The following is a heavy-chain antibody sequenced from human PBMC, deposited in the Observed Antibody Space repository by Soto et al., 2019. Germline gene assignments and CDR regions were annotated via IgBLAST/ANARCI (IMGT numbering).Heavy chain of an antibody. CDR3: ATNYGSGSTHFDY. CDR1: GDTFNFYT. D-gene: IGHD3-10*01. V-gene: IGHV1-69*02. CDR2: IIPMLGMS. J-gene: IGHJ4*02. Sequence: QVQLVQSGAEVKKPGSPVRVSCTASGDTFNFYTISWMRQVPGQEPEWMGRIIPMLGMSNYAQKFQGRVTIMADKSTSTVYMNLSGLTSEDTAVYYCATNYGSGSTHFDYWGQGTLVTVSS.